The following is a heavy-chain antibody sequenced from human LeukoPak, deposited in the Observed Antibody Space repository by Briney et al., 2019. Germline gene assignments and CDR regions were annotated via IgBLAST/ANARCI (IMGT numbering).Heavy chain of an antibody. V-gene: IGHV4-4*07. J-gene: IGHJ5*02. D-gene: IGHD6-19*01. Sequence: SETLSLTCTVSGGSISSYYWSWIRQPAGKGLEWIGRIYTSGSTNCNPSLKSRVTMSVDTSKNQFSPKLSSVTAADTAVYYCARDGAYSSGWYKEAWFDPWGQGTLVTVSS. CDR2: IYTSGST. CDR3: ARDGAYSSGWYKEAWFDP. CDR1: GGSISSYY.